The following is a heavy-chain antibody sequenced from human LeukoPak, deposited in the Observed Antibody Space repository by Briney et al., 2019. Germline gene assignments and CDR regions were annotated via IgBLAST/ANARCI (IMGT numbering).Heavy chain of an antibody. D-gene: IGHD1-26*01. V-gene: IGHV4-59*01. J-gene: IGHJ4*02. CDR1: GGAISSYY. CDR3: ARGWSYGDY. Sequence: PSETLSLTCTVPGGAISSYYWSWIGQPPGKGLEWIGYVSYTGDASQNPSLRGRVTMSVDTSNNQVSLELSSVTAADTAVYYCARGWSYGDYWGQGTLVTVSS. CDR2: VSYTGDA.